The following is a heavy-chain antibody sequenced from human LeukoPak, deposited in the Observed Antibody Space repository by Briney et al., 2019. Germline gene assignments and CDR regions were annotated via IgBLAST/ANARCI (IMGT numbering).Heavy chain of an antibody. Sequence: ASVKVSCKASGYTFTGYYMHWVRQAPGQGLEWMGWINPNSGDTNYAQKFQGRVTMTRDTSISTAYMELSSLRSDDTAVYYCARDSRRDGYNFFDYWGQGTLVTVSS. CDR2: INPNSGDT. CDR1: GYTFTGYY. D-gene: IGHD5-24*01. CDR3: ARDSRRDGYNFFDY. V-gene: IGHV1-2*02. J-gene: IGHJ4*02.